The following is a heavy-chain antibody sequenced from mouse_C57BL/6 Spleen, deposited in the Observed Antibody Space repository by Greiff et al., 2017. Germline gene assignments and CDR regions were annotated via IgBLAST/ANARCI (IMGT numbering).Heavy chain of an antibody. V-gene: IGHV1-55*01. J-gene: IGHJ4*01. CDR1: GYTFTSYW. D-gene: IGHD3-2*02. Sequence: VQLQESGAELVKPGASVKMSCKASGYTFTSYWITWVKQRPGQGLEWIGDIYPGSGSTNYNEKFKSKATLTVDTSSSTAYMQLSSLTSEDSAVYYCARTYSSGYYAMDYWGQGTSVTVSS. CDR2: IYPGSGST. CDR3: ARTYSSGYYAMDY.